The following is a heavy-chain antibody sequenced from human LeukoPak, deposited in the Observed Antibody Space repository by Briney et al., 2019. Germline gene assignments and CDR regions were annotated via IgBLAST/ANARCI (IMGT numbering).Heavy chain of an antibody. CDR3: ARMGFGNYDYVRGTYRTYNWFDP. CDR1: GYTFTRYG. J-gene: IGHJ5*02. CDR2: ISADTGNT. Sequence: ASVTVSCKASGYTFTRYGISWVRQAPGQGLEWMAWISADTGNTNYAQKLQGRVTLTTDTSTNTAYMELRRLRSDDTAVYYCARMGFGNYDYVRGTYRTYNWFDPWGQGTLVTVSS. V-gene: IGHV1-18*01. D-gene: IGHD3-16*02.